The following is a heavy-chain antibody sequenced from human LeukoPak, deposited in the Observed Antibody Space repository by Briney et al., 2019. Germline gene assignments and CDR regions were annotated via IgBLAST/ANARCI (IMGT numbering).Heavy chain of an antibody. CDR2: ITSSSGTI. CDR3: AKVLVGATGGFDY. J-gene: IGHJ4*02. V-gene: IGHV3-48*01. D-gene: IGHD1-26*01. CDR1: GFSFNGYS. Sequence: PGGSLRLSCAAPGFSFNGYSMNWVRQAPGKGLEWISYITSSSGTIYYADSVKGRFTISRDNSKNTLYLQMNSLRAEDTAVYYCAKVLVGATGGFDYWGQGTLVTVSS.